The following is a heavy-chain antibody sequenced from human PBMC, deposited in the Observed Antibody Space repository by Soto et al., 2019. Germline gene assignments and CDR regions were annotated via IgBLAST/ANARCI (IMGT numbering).Heavy chain of an antibody. J-gene: IGHJ4*02. CDR1: GFTFSSYG. V-gene: IGHV3-30*18. Sequence: QVQLVESGGGVVQPGRSLRLSCAASGFTFSSYGMHWVRQAPGKGLEWVAVISYDGSNKYYADSVKGRFTISRDNSKNTLYLQMNSLRAEDTAVYYCAKGPGMAAAGTFDYWGQGTLVTVSS. D-gene: IGHD6-13*01. CDR3: AKGPGMAAAGTFDY. CDR2: ISYDGSNK.